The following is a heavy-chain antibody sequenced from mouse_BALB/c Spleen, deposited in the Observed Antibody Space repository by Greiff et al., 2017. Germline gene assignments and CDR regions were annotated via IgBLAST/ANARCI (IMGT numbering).Heavy chain of an antibody. V-gene: IGHV6-6*02. CDR2: IRLKSNNYAT. D-gene: IGHD1-1*01. J-gene: IGHJ1*01. CDR1: GFTFSNYW. Sequence: EVQRVESGGGLVQPGGSMKLSCVASGFTFSNYWMNWVRQSPEKGLEWVAEIRLKSNNYATHYAESVKGRFTISRDDSKSSVYLQMNNLRAEDTGIYYCTRGYYGSSYWYFDVWGAGTTVTVSS. CDR3: TRGYYGSSYWYFDV.